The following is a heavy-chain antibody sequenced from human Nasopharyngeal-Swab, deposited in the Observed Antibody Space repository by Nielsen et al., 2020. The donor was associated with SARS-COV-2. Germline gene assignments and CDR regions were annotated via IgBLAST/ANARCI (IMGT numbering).Heavy chain of an antibody. D-gene: IGHD6-6*01. J-gene: IGHJ4*02. CDR1: GGTFSSYA. CDR2: IIPIFGTA. CDR3: ARSGYSNSDIDY. Sequence: SVQVSCKASGGTFSSYAISWVRQAPGQGLEWMRGIIPIFGTADYAQKFQDRVTITADESTSTAYMELSSLRSEDTAVYYCARSGYSNSDIDYWGQGTLVTVSS. V-gene: IGHV1-69*13.